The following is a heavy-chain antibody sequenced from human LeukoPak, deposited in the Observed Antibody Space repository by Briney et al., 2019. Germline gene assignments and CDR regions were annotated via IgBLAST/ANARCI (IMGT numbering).Heavy chain of an antibody. CDR2: VDLGGTT. D-gene: IGHD2-2*01. CDR3: AREGAYCSGTDCFATTVDA. CDR1: GYSISSGDYY. V-gene: IGHV4-61*02. Sequence: PSETLSLTCNVSGYSISSGDYYWTWIRQPAGKGLEWIGRVDLGGTTSYTPSLISRVTVSVDPSKNQFSLSLTSVTAADTATYYCAREGAYCSGTDCFATTVDAWGPGALVTVSS. J-gene: IGHJ5*02.